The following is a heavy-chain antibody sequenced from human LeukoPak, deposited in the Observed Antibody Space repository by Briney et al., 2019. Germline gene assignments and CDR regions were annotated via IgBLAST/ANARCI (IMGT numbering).Heavy chain of an antibody. D-gene: IGHD3-3*01. CDR2: IYYSGST. J-gene: IGHJ4*02. V-gene: IGHV4-39*01. CDR1: GGSISSSSYY. CDR3: ARSRTYYDFWSGYYLLDY. Sequence: PSETLSLTCTVSGGSISSSSYYWGWIRQPPGMGLEWIGSIYYSGSTYYNPSLKSRVTISVDTSKNQFSLKLSSVTAADTAVYYCARSRTYYDFWSGYYLLDYWGQGTLDTVSS.